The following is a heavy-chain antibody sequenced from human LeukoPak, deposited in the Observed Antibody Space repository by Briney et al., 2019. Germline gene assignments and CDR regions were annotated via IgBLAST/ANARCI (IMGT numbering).Heavy chain of an antibody. CDR1: RYTFTRYY. J-gene: IGHJ5*02. V-gene: IGHV1-2*02. Sequence: ASVKVSCKASRYTFTRYYMHWVRQAPGQGLEWVGWINPNSGGTNYAQKSQGRVTMTRDTSISTAYMELSRLRSDDTAVYYCVGEWFDPWGQGTLVTVSS. CDR3: VGEWFDP. CDR2: INPNSGGT.